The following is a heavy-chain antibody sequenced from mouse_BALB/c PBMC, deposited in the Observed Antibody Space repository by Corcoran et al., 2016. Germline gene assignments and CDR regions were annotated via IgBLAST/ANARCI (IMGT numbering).Heavy chain of an antibody. CDR3: AREAMDY. V-gene: IGHV9-3-1*01. CDR2: INTYTGEP. J-gene: IGHJ4*01. CDR1: GYTFTNYG. Sequence: QIQLVQSGPELKKPGETVKISCKASGYTFTNYGMNWVKQAPGKGLRWMGWINTYTGEPTYADDFKGRFAFSLETSASTAYLQINNLKNEDTATYFCAREAMDYWGQGTSVTVSS.